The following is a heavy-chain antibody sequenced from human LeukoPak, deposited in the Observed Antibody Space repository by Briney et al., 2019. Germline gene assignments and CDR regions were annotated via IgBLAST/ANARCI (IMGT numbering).Heavy chain of an antibody. Sequence: PGGSLRLSCAASGFTFSSYEMNWVRQAPGKGLEWVSYISSSGSTIYYADSVKGRFTISRDNAKNSLYLQMNSLRAEDTAVYYCARVQYVGGYAGTADYWGQGTLVTVSS. J-gene: IGHJ4*02. CDR3: ARVQYVGGYAGTADY. CDR2: ISSSGSTI. CDR1: GFTFSSYE. D-gene: IGHD2-2*01. V-gene: IGHV3-48*03.